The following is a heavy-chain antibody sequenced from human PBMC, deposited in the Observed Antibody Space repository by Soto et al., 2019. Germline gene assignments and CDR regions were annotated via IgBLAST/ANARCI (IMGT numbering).Heavy chain of an antibody. CDR3: ARGVATIRD. J-gene: IGHJ4*02. CDR2: INNSGGT. CDR1: GGSFSDYN. V-gene: IGHV4-34*02. D-gene: IGHD5-12*01. Sequence: QEQLQQWGAGLLKPSETLSLTCAVNGGSFSDYNWSWIRQPPGKRLEWMGEINNSGGTKYNPSLKSRVILSVDTSKHEFSLKLSSVTAADTALYYCARGVATIRDWGQGTLVTVSS.